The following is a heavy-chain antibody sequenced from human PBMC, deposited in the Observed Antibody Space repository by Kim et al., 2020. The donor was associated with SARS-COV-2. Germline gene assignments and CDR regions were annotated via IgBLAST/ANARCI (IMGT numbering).Heavy chain of an antibody. J-gene: IGHJ4*02. CDR1: GYTLTELS. CDR3: ATLHSSGYYKEYYFDY. D-gene: IGHD3-22*01. Sequence: ASVKVSCKVSGYTLTELSMHWVRQAPGKGLEWMGGFDPEDGETIYAQKFQGRVTMTEDTSTDTAYMDLSSLRSEDTAVYYCATLHSSGYYKEYYFDYWGQGTLVTVSS. CDR2: FDPEDGET. V-gene: IGHV1-24*01.